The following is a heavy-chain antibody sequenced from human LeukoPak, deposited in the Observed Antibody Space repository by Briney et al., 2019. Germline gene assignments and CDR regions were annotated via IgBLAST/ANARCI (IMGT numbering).Heavy chain of an antibody. D-gene: IGHD2-2*01. CDR3: ARDLYCSSTSCYFANWFDP. CDR1: GGSISSSSYY. J-gene: IGHJ5*02. Sequence: SETLSLTCTVSGGSISSSSYYWGWIRQPPGKGLEWIGSIYYSGSTYYNPSLKSRVTISVDTSKNQFSLKLSSVTAADTAVYYCARDLYCSSTSCYFANWFDPWGQGTLVTVSS. CDR2: IYYSGST. V-gene: IGHV4-39*07.